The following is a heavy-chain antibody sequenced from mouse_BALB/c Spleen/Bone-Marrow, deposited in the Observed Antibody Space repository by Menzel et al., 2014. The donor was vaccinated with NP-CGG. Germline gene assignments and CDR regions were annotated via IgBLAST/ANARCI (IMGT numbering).Heavy chain of an antibody. Sequence: EVQLVESGGDLVKPGGSLKLSCAASGFTFSSYGMSWVRQTPDKRLEWVATISSGGSYTYYPDSVKGRFTISRDKAKNALYLQMSSLKSEDTAMYYCERPTAVVATGGSFDYWGQGTTLTVSS. CDR2: ISSGGSYT. D-gene: IGHD1-1*01. CDR3: ERPTAVVATGGSFDY. J-gene: IGHJ2*01. CDR1: GFTFSSYG. V-gene: IGHV5-6*01.